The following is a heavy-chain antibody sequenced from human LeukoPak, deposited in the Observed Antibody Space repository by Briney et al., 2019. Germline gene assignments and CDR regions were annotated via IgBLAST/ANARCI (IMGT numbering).Heavy chain of an antibody. D-gene: IGHD2-21*02. CDR3: ARELPREVTLDS. Sequence: GGSLRLSCVASEFDFFSYGMQWVRQAPGKGLVWVSRIFTDGSTTSFADSVKGRFTISRDNAKNTLYLEMKILRVEDTAVYYCARELPREVTLDSWGQGTLVTVSP. V-gene: IGHV3-74*01. CDR1: EFDFFSYG. J-gene: IGHJ5*01. CDR2: IFTDGSTT.